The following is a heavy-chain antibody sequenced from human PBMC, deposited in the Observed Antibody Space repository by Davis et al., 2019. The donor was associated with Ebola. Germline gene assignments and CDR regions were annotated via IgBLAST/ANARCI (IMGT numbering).Heavy chain of an antibody. CDR2: INPSGGGT. D-gene: IGHD3-10*01. CDR1: GYTFTNYF. CDR3: ARGGVSNYGLGGY. J-gene: IGHJ4*02. Sequence: AASVKVSCKASGYTFTNYFMHWVRQAPGQGLEWMGIINPSGGGTSYSQKFQGRVTMTRDTSTSTVYMELSSLRSEDTAVYYCARGGVSNYGLGGYWGQGTLVTVSS. V-gene: IGHV1-46*01.